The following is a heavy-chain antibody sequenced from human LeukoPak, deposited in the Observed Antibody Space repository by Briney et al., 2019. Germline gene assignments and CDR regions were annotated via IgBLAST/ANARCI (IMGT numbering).Heavy chain of an antibody. V-gene: IGHV4-39*07. CDR3: ARTLWFGEFRFDP. CDR2: IYHSGST. Sequence: SETLSLTCTVSGGSISSSSYYWGWIRQPPGKGLEWIGSIYHSGSTYYNPSLKSRVTISVDTSKNQFSLKLSSVTAADTAVYYCARTLWFGEFRFDPWGQGTLVTVSS. J-gene: IGHJ5*02. CDR1: GGSISSSSYY. D-gene: IGHD3-10*01.